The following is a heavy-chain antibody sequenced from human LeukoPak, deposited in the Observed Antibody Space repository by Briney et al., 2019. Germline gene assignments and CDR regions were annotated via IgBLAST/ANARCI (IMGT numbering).Heavy chain of an antibody. D-gene: IGHD3-10*01. CDR2: INRGGSTI. V-gene: IGHV3-11*01. CDR3: ARDWFYYYHYTDV. CDR1: GFTFSEHN. J-gene: IGHJ6*03. Sequence: GGSLRLSCAVSGFTFSEHNMNWIRQSPGKGLEWISYINRGGSTIFYADSVKGRFTISRDNAKNSLYLQMSSLTAEDTAVYYCARDWFYYYHYTDVWGKGTMVTVSS.